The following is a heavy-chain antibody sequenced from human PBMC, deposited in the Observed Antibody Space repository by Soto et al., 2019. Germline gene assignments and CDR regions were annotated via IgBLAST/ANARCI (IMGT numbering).Heavy chain of an antibody. CDR3: AREVLVRGIKYHGMDV. CDR1: GFTFSSYG. Sequence: QVQLVESGGGVVQPGRSLSLSCAASGFTFSSYGIHWVRQAPGKWLEWVAVIWDDGSNKYYADSVKARFTISRDNSKNTLYRQMDSLRADDTAVYYCAREVLVRGIKYHGMDVWGQGTTVTVSS. J-gene: IGHJ6*02. V-gene: IGHV3-33*01. CDR2: IWDDGSNK. D-gene: IGHD3-10*01.